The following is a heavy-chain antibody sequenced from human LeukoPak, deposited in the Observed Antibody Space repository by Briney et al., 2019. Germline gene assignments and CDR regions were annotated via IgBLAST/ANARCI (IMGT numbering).Heavy chain of an antibody. Sequence: PGGSLRLSCAASGFTFSSYWMSWVRQAPGKGLEGVANIKQVGSEKYYVDSVKGRITISRDNAKNSLYLQMNSLRAEDTAVYYCARKLGRYFDYWGQGTLVTVSS. CDR3: ARKLGRYFDY. J-gene: IGHJ4*02. CDR2: IKQVGSEK. CDR1: GFTFSSYW. D-gene: IGHD7-27*01. V-gene: IGHV3-7*01.